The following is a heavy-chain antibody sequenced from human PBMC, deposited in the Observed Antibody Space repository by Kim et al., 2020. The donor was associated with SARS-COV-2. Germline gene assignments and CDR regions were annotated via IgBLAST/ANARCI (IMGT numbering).Heavy chain of an antibody. D-gene: IGHD6-13*01. J-gene: IGHJ5*02. CDR3: ARLGGIAAAGTGWFDP. V-gene: IGHV4-30-2*04. Sequence: PSLKSRVTMSVDTSKTLFSLNLTSVTAADTAVYYCARLGGIAAAGTGWFDPWGQGTLVTVSS.